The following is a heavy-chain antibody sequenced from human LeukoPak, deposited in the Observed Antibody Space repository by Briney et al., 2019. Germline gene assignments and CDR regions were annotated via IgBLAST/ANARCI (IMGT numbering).Heavy chain of an antibody. J-gene: IGHJ4*02. CDR3: AGEGHYYDSTGYYYGGEDY. Sequence: SETLSLTCTVSGGSITTDYWSWIRQPAGKGLEWIGRIYTRGSTNYNPSLKSRVTMSVDTSKNQFSLKLSSVTAADTAVYYCAGEGHYYDSTGYYYGGEDYWGQGTLVTVSS. CDR1: GGSITTDY. V-gene: IGHV4-4*07. CDR2: IYTRGST. D-gene: IGHD3-22*01.